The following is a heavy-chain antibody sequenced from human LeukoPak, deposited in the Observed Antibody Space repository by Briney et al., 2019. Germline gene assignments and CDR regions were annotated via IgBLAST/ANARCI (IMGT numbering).Heavy chain of an antibody. CDR2: INHSGST. D-gene: IGHD3-22*01. CDR3: ARQSYYDSSGYYPLFY. CDR1: GGSFSGYY. J-gene: IGHJ4*02. Sequence: SETLSLTCAVYGGSFSGYYWSWIRQPPGKGLEWIGEINHSGSTNYNPSLKSRVTISVDTSKNQFSLKLSSVTAADTAVYYCARQSYYDSSGYYPLFYWGQGTLVTVSS. V-gene: IGHV4-34*01.